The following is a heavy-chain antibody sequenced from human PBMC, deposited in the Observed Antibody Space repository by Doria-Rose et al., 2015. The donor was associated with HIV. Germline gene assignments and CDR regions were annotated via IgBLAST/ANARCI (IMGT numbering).Heavy chain of an antibody. J-gene: IGHJ5*01. V-gene: IGHV3-74*01. CDR2: MNCDGSHI. CDR3: ARGKGDTTLPNFFDS. D-gene: IGHD2-2*01. CDR1: KFTCCSDW. Sequence: AASKFTCCSDWMHWVRQVPGKGLLWVSRMNCDGSHIRYADSVRGRFTVSRDNAKNMFYVQMNSLRAEDTAVYYCARGKGDTTLPNFFDSWGQGTLVTVSS.